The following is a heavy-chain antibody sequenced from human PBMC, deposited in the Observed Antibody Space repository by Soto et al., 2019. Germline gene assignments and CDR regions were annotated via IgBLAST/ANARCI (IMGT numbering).Heavy chain of an antibody. CDR1: GGTFSSDA. CDR3: ARVVTVVKSFHYWYFDL. D-gene: IGHD2-15*01. J-gene: IGHJ2*01. CDR2: IIPIFGTA. Sequence: QVQLVQSGAEVKKPGSSVKVSCKASGGTFSSDAMSWVRQAPGEGLEWMGGIIPIFGTANYAQKFQGRVTITADESTSTAYMELSSLRSEDRAVYYCARVVTVVKSFHYWYFDLWGRGTLVTVSS. V-gene: IGHV1-69*12.